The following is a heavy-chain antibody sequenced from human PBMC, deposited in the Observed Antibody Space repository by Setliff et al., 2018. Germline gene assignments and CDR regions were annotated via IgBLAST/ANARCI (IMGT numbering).Heavy chain of an antibody. Sequence: ASVKVSCKASGYIFTGYYMHWVRQAPGQGLEWMGRINPNSGGTNYAQKFQGRVTMTRDTSVSTAYMELSRLRSDDTAVYYCVRAGLTEISNGLDYWGQGTPVTVSS. CDR1: GYIFTGYY. CDR3: VRAGLTEISNGLDY. V-gene: IGHV1-2*06. J-gene: IGHJ4*02. D-gene: IGHD1-20*01. CDR2: INPNSGGT.